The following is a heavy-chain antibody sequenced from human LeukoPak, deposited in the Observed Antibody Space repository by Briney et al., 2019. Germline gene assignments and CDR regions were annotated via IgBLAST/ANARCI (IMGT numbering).Heavy chain of an antibody. V-gene: IGHV1-8*01. Sequence: ASVKVSCTASGYTFTSYDINWVRQATGQGLEWMGWMNPNSGNTGYAQKFQGRVTMTRNTSISTAYMELSSLRSEDTAVYYCARRLNYYYYMDVWGKGTTVTVSS. CDR1: GYTFTSYD. CDR3: ARRLNYYYYMDV. CDR2: MNPNSGNT. J-gene: IGHJ6*03.